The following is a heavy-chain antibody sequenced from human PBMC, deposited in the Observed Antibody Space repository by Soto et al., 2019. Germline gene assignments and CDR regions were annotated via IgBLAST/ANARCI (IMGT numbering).Heavy chain of an antibody. CDR3: AKELYGSETYTYYWGIDV. Sequence: PGGSLRLSCAASGFTFSRFGMHWVRQAPGKGLEWVAVISYDGSNRFYADSVKGRFTISRDNSKNTLYLQMNSLRPEDTAVYYCAKELYGSETYTYYWGIDVWGPGT. CDR1: GFTFSRFG. J-gene: IGHJ6*02. CDR2: ISYDGSNR. V-gene: IGHV3-30*18. D-gene: IGHD3-10*01.